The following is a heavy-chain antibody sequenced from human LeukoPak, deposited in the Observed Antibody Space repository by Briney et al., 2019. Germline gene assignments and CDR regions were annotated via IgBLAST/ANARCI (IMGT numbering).Heavy chain of an antibody. CDR2: VYHSGTT. CDR3: ARTLSDSSPVAT. CDR1: GYFLSSGFY. Sequence: SETLSLTCSVSGYFLSSGFYWGWIRQPPGTGLEWVASVYHSGTTIYNPSLKSRVTMSMDTSMNHYSLKLRSVTAADTAVYYCARTLSDSSPVATWGRGTLVTVSS. J-gene: IGHJ4*02. V-gene: IGHV4-38-2*02. D-gene: IGHD3-22*01.